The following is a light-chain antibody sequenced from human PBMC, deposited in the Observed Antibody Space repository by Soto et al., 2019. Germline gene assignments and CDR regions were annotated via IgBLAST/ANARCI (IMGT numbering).Light chain of an antibody. J-gene: IGKJ2*01. CDR3: QRFNSYPVT. CDR2: DAS. Sequence: AIQLTQSPSSLSASVGDRVTITCRASPGISSALAWYQQKPGKAPKLLIYDASSLGSGVPSRFSGSGSGTDFTLTSSSLQPEDFATYYCQRFNSYPVTFGQGTKLEIK. CDR1: PGISSA. V-gene: IGKV1-13*02.